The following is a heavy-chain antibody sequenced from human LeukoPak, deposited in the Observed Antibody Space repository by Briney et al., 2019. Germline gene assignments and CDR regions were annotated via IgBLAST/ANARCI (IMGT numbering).Heavy chain of an antibody. CDR1: GLTISNYA. Sequence: GSLRLSCTASGLTISNYATTLVRQAPGKGLEWVSSITGSGRGTYYADSVKGRFSVSRDNSQNTVFLHMNSLRADDTALYYCSKDPNGDYVGAFDMWGPGTMVTVSS. CDR2: ITGSGRGT. V-gene: IGHV3-23*01. CDR3: SKDPNGDYVGAFDM. D-gene: IGHD4-17*01. J-gene: IGHJ3*02.